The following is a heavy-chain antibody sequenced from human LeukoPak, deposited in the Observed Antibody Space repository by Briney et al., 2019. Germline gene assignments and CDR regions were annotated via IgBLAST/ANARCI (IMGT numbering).Heavy chain of an antibody. V-gene: IGHV1-2*02. Sequence: GASVKVSCKASGYTFTDYYIHWVRQAPGQGLECMGWINPHSGGANYAQKFQGRVTMTRDTSISTAYMELSGLRSDDTAVFYCARNTYYYDNSAGTFDFWGQGTLVTVSS. CDR2: INPHSGGA. J-gene: IGHJ4*02. D-gene: IGHD3-22*01. CDR3: ARNTYYYDNSAGTFDF. CDR1: GYTFTDYY.